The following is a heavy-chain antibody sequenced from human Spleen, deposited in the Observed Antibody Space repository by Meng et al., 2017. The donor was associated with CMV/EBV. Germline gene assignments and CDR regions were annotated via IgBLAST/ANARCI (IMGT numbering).Heavy chain of an antibody. CDR1: GFNFSTYG. CDR2: IRFEGDFK. V-gene: IGHV3-30*02. D-gene: IGHD3-3*01. Sequence: GGSLRLSCVASGFNFSTYGMHWVRQAPGKGLEWVAFIRFEGDFKYYADSVKGRFTVSRDHSKNTLYLQMNSLRPEDTAVYYCAKDKRLEWLLPFDYWGQGTLVTVSS. CDR3: AKDKRLEWLLPFDY. J-gene: IGHJ4*02.